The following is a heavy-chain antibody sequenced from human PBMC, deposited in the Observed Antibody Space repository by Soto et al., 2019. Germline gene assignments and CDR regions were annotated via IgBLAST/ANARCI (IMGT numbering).Heavy chain of an antibody. J-gene: IGHJ5*02. D-gene: IGHD5-12*01. CDR1: GGTFSSYA. V-gene: IGHV1-69*06. Sequence: VASVKVSCKASGGTFSSYAISWVRQAPGQGLEWMGGIIPIFGTANYAQKFQGRVTITADKSTSTAYMELSSLRSEDTAVYYCARRRGYSGYGPQGPFDTWGQGTLVTVSS. CDR2: IIPIFGTA. CDR3: ARRRGYSGYGPQGPFDT.